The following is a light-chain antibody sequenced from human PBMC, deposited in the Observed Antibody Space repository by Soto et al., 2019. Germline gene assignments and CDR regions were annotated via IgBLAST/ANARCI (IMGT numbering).Light chain of an antibody. CDR2: RTS. V-gene: IGKV3-20*01. J-gene: IGKJ1*01. CDR1: QSVSSSY. CDR3: QQYDSSPRT. Sequence: IVVSKSPGALSLSPGERATLSCRASQSVSSSYLAWYQQKPGQAPRLLIYRTSNRATGIPDRFSGSGSGTDFTLTISRLEPEDFAVYWCQQYDSSPRTFGQGTKVDIK.